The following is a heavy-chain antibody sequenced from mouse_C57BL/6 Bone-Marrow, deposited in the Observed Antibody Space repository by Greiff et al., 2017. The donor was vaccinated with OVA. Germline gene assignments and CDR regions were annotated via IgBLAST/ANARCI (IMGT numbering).Heavy chain of an antibody. CDR2: IDPSDSYT. J-gene: IGHJ3*01. Sequence: VQLQRPGAELVRPGTSVKLSCKASGYTFTSYWMHWVKQRPGQGLEWIGVIDPSDSYTNYNQKFKGKATLTVDTSSSTAYMQLSSLTSEDSAVYYCARRSSNTWFAYWGQGTLVTVSA. CDR1: GYTFTSYW. D-gene: IGHD2-5*01. V-gene: IGHV1-59*01. CDR3: ARRSSNTWFAY.